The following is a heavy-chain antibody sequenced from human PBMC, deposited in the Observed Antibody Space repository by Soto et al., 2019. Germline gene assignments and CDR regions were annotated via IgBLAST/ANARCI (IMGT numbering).Heavy chain of an antibody. J-gene: IGHJ4*02. CDR1: GFSLRDYY. D-gene: IGHD3-16*01. CDR2: INPGGDVI. V-gene: IGHV3-11*01. Sequence: GGSLRLSCAASGFSLRDYYMTWIRQAPGKGLELLSYINPGGDVIKYVDSVKGRFTISRDNAKNSLYLHMNNLRAEDTAVYYCTRDPRITDFWGQGTLVTVSS. CDR3: TRDPRITDF.